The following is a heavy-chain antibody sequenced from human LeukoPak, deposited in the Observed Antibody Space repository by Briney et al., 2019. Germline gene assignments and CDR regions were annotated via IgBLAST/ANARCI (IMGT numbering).Heavy chain of an antibody. CDR2: IDPGDSDT. J-gene: IGHJ2*01. V-gene: IGHV5-51*01. CDR1: GYSFTSYW. CDR3: ARLGAIVVVPDAMPDWYCDL. Sequence: GESLKISCKGSGYSFTSYWIGWVRQMPGKGLEGMGIIDPGDSDTRYRPSFQGQVTISAAKSISNAHLQWSSLKPSDTAMYYCARLGAIVVVPDAMPDWYCDLWGRGTLVTVSS. D-gene: IGHD2-2*01.